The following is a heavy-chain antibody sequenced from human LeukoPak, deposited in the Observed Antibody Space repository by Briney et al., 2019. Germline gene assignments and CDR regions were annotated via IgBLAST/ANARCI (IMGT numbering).Heavy chain of an antibody. Sequence: PGGSLRLSCAASGFTFSNYAMNWVRQAPGKGLEWVSSISGSGSNTYYADSVKGRFTISRDNSKNTLYLQMNSLRAEDTAVYYCAAGSWFLGWFDPWGQGTLVTVSS. D-gene: IGHD1-26*01. CDR3: AAGSWFLGWFDP. J-gene: IGHJ5*02. CDR1: GFTFSNYA. CDR2: ISGSGSNT. V-gene: IGHV3-23*01.